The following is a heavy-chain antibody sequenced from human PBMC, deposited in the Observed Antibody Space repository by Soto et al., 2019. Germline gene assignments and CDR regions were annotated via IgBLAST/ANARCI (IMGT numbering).Heavy chain of an antibody. D-gene: IGHD3-22*01. J-gene: IGHJ4*02. V-gene: IGHV5-10-1*01. CDR2: IDPSDSYT. CDR3: ARTVPLYYDSREDFDY. CDR1: GYSFTSYW. Sequence: PGESLKISCKGSGYSFTSYWISWVRQMPGKGLEWMGRIDPSDSYTNYSPSFQGHVTISADKSISTAYLQWSSLKASDTAMYYCARTVPLYYDSREDFDYWGQGTLVTVSS.